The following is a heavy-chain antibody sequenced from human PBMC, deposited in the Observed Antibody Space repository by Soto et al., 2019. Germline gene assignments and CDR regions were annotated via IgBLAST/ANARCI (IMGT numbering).Heavy chain of an antibody. CDR2: IQSGGTT. CDR3: ARDDVVCEGDRGYGRPLDV. J-gene: IGHJ6*03. D-gene: IGHD2-21*01. Sequence: EVQLVESGGGLVQPGGSLRLSCAASGFTVSSKYMTWVRQAPGKGLEWVSLIQSGGTTYYADSVKGRFTISRDTSETTLHLQMDSLRVEDMAVCYCARDDVVCEGDRGYGRPLDVWGKGTPFTFSS. V-gene: IGHV3-66*01. CDR1: GFTVSSKY.